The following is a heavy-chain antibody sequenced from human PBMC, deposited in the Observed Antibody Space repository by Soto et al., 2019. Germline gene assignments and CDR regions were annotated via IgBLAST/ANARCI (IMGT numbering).Heavy chain of an antibody. CDR3: ARIEMFGVVLDY. D-gene: IGHD3-3*01. J-gene: IGHJ4*02. CDR2: IFSNDEK. CDR1: GFSLSNARMG. Sequence: SGPTLVNPTETLTLTCTVSGFSLSNARMGVSWIRQPPGKALEWLAQIFSNDEKSYSTSLKSRLTISKDTSKSQVVLTMTNMDPVDTGTYYRARIEMFGVVLDYWGQGTLVTVSS. V-gene: IGHV2-26*01.